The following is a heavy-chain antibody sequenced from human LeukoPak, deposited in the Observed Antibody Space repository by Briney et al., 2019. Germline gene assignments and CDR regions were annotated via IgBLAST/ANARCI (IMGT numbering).Heavy chain of an antibody. J-gene: IGHJ4*02. CDR1: GFAVSTNY. CDR3: APEGPVFGV. V-gene: IGHV3-66*01. D-gene: IGHD3-3*01. Sequence: QPGGSLRLSCAASGFAVSTNYMSWVRQAPGKGLEWVSFIHSGGTYYADSVKGRFTTSRDNSKNTVYLQMNSLRVEDTAVYYCAPEGPVFGVRGQGTLVTVSS. CDR2: IHSGGT.